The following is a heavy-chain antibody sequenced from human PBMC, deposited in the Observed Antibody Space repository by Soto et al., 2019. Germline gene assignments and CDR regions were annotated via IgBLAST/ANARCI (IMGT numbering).Heavy chain of an antibody. CDR2: INNSGST. J-gene: IGHJ5*02. Sequence: SETLSLTCAVYGGSFSGYYWSWIRQPPGKGLEWIWEINNSGSTNYNPSLKSRVTISVDTSKNQFSLKLSSVTAADTAVYYCARGFWSALNWFDXWGQVTLFTVSX. V-gene: IGHV4-34*01. CDR1: GGSFSGYY. D-gene: IGHD3-3*01. CDR3: ARGFWSALNWFDX.